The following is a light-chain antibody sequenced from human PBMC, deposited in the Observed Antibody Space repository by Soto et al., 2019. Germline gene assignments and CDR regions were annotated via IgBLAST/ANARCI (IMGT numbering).Light chain of an antibody. CDR2: GAS. CDR3: QQYDSSFT. V-gene: IGKV3-20*01. Sequence: IVLTQSPATLSLSPGERATLSCTASQHVTTTYIAWYQQKFGQAPRLLIYGASTRATGTPDRFTGGGFGTDFALTVSRLEPEDFAVYYCQQYDSSFTFGGGTEVEMK. J-gene: IGKJ4*01. CDR1: QHVTTTY.